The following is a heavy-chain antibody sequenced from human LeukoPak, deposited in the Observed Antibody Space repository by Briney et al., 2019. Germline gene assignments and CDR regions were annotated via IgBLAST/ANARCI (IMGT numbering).Heavy chain of an antibody. CDR2: INPNSGGT. D-gene: IGHD2-2*01. CDR3: AKVVHGTVAFDI. J-gene: IGHJ3*02. CDR1: GYTFTDYY. V-gene: IGHV1-2*02. Sequence: ASVKVSCKASGYTFTDYYVHLVRQAPGQGLEWMGWINPNSGGTNYAQKFQGRVTMTRDTSISTAYMDLSRLRSDDTAVYYCAKVVHGTVAFDIWGQGTLVTVSS.